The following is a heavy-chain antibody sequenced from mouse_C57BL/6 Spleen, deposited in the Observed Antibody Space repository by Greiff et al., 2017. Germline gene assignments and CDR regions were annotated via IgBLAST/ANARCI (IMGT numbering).Heavy chain of an antibody. CDR1: GYTFTDYN. D-gene: IGHD1-1*01. CDR2: INPNNGGT. V-gene: IGHV1-18*01. J-gene: IGHJ2*01. CDR3: ARSPYYYGSSSYCDY. Sequence: EVQLQQSGPELVKPGASVKIPCKASGYTFTDYNMDWVKQSHGKSLEWIGDINPNNGGTIYSQKFKGKSTLTVDKSSSTAYMELRSLTSEDTAVYYCARSPYYYGSSSYCDYWGQGTTLTVSS.